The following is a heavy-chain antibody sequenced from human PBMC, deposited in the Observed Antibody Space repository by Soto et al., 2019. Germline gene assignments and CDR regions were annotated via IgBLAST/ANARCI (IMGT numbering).Heavy chain of an antibody. J-gene: IGHJ4*02. D-gene: IGHD3-10*01. CDR3: ARGPSYYYGSAPRRYFDY. V-gene: IGHV4-34*01. Sequence: PSETLSLTCAVYGGSFSGYYWSWIRQPPGKGLEWIGEINHSGSTNYNPSLKSRVTISVDTSKNQFSLKLSSVTAADTAVYYCARGPSYYYGSAPRRYFDYWGQGTLVTVSS. CDR2: INHSGST. CDR1: GGSFSGYY.